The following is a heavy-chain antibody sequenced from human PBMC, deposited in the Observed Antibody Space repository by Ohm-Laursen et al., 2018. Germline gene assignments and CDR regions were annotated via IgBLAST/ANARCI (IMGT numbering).Heavy chain of an antibody. CDR1: GFTFSSYA. J-gene: IGHJ5*02. CDR3: AKDLVTYYDFWSGANGPNWFDP. CDR2: ISGSGGST. D-gene: IGHD3-3*01. Sequence: SLRLSCAASGFTFSSYAMSWVRQAPGKGLEWVSAISGSGGSTYYADSVKGRFTISRDNSKNTLYLQMNSLRAEDTAVYYCAKDLVTYYDFWSGANGPNWFDPWGQGTLVTVSS. V-gene: IGHV3-23*01.